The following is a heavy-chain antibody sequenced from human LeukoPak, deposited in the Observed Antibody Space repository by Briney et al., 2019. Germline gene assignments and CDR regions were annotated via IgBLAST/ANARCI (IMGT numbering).Heavy chain of an antibody. D-gene: IGHD3-9*01. V-gene: IGHV4-61*02. CDR2: IYTSGST. Sequence: SETLSLTCTVSGGSISSGSYYWSWIRQPAGKGLEWIGRIYTSGSTNYNPSLKSRVTISVDTSKNQFSLKLSSVTAADTAVYYCARTYYDILAGENDAFDIWGQGTMVTVSS. J-gene: IGHJ3*02. CDR1: GGSISSGSYY. CDR3: ARTYYDILAGENDAFDI.